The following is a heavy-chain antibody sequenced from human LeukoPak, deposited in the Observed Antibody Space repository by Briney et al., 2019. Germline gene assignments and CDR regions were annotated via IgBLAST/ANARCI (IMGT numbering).Heavy chain of an antibody. Sequence: GASVKVSCKASGYTFTSYDINWVRQATGQGLEWMGWMNPNSGNTGYAQKFQGRVTMTRNTSISTAYMELSSLRSEDTAVYYCARAASSDYYYYTDVWGKGTTVTVSS. CDR2: MNPNSGNT. J-gene: IGHJ6*03. CDR3: ARAASSDYYYYTDV. D-gene: IGHD3-22*01. CDR1: GYTFTSYD. V-gene: IGHV1-8*01.